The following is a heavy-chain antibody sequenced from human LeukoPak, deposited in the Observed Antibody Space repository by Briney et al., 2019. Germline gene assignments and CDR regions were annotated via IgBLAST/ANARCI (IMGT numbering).Heavy chain of an antibody. CDR3: ARGSGNTYYYDSSGYYLPDY. J-gene: IGHJ4*02. D-gene: IGHD3-22*01. CDR1: GGTFSSYA. V-gene: IGHV1-69*04. CDR2: IIPILGIA. Sequence: SVTVSFTASGGTFSSYAISWVRQAPGQGLEWMGRIIPILGIANYAQKFQGRVTITADKSTSTAYMELSSLRSEDTAVYYCARGSGNTYYYDSSGYYLPDYWGQGTLVTVSS.